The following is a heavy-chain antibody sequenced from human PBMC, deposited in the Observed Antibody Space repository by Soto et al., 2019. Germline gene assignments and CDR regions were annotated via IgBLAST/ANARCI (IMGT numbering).Heavy chain of an antibody. CDR1: GFTFSSYG. CDR3: ARDLRRYYYMDV. J-gene: IGHJ6*03. Sequence: QVQLLESGGGVVQPGRSLRLSCAASGFTFSSYGMHWVRQAPGKGLEWVAVIWYDGSNKYYADSVKGRFTISRDNSKNTLYLQMNSLRAEDTAVYYCARDLRRYYYMDVWGKGTTVTVSS. V-gene: IGHV3-33*01. CDR2: IWYDGSNK.